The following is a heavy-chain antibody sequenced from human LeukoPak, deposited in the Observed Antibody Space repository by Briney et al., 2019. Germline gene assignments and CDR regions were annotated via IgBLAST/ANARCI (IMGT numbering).Heavy chain of an antibody. V-gene: IGHV3-30*02. J-gene: IGHJ4*02. CDR3: AKGGARGALWDTFDY. Sequence: GGSLRLSCAASGFTFRSHWMSWVRQAPGKGLEWVAFIRYDGSNKYYADSVKGRFTISRDNSKNTLYLQMNSLRAEDTAVYYCAKGGARGALWDTFDYWGQGTLVTVSS. CDR1: GFTFRSHW. CDR2: IRYDGSNK. D-gene: IGHD3-10*01.